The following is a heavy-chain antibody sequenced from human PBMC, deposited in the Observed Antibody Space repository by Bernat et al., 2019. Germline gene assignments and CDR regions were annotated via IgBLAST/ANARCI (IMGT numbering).Heavy chain of an antibody. V-gene: IGHV1-69*02. CDR1: GGTFSSYT. D-gene: IGHD6-19*01. CDR2: IIPILVIA. J-gene: IGHJ6*02. CDR3: ASMPYSSGWYYYYGMDV. Sequence: QVQLVQSGAEVKKPGSSVKVSCKASGGTFSSYTISWVRQAPGQGLEWMGRIIPILVIANYAQKFQGRVTITADKSTSTAYMKLSSLRSEDTAVYYCASMPYSSGWYYYYGMDVWGQGTTVTVSS.